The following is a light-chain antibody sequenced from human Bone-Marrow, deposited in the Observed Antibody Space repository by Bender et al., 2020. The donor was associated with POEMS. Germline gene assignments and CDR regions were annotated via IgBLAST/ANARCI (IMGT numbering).Light chain of an antibody. CDR1: ASDVGGYPH. Sequence: GSPGQSITISCTGTASDVGGYPHVSWHQQRPGKAPKLLLYAVSNRPSGVSSRFSGSKSGNTASLTISGLQAEDEADYYCSSYTSDNTLVFGGGTKLTVL. CDR2: AVS. J-gene: IGLJ2*01. V-gene: IGLV2-14*01. CDR3: SSYTSDNTLV.